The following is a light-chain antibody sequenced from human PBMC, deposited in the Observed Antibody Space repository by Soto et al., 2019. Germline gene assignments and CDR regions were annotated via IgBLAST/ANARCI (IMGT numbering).Light chain of an antibody. CDR2: LGY. CDR3: MQALQNEEIN. CDR1: QILLHSNGYYY. J-gene: IGKJ3*01. V-gene: IGKV2-28*01. Sequence: DIVRTQSPLSLPVTPGEPASISCRSSQILLHSNGYYYLDWYLQKPGQSPQVLIYLGYNRASGVPDRFSGSGSGTDLKLKIIRVEAEEVAVYYCMQALQNEEINFRHGTKVDI.